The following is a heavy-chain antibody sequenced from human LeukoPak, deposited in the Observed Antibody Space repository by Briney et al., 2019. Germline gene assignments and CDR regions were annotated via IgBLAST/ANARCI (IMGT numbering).Heavy chain of an antibody. D-gene: IGHD6-19*01. J-gene: IGHJ6*02. CDR3: ARGGSVAGMFYYYYGMDV. V-gene: IGHV4-34*01. Sequence: SETLSLTCAVYGGSFSGYYWSWIREPPGKGLEWIGEINHSGSTNYNPFLKSRVTISVDTSKNQFSLKLSSVTAADTAVYYCARGGSVAGMFYYYYGMDVWGQGTTVTVSS. CDR2: INHSGST. CDR1: GGSFSGYY.